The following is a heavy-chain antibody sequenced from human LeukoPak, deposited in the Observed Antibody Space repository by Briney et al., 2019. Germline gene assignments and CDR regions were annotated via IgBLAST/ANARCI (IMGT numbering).Heavy chain of an antibody. V-gene: IGHV4-59*01. D-gene: IGHD1-26*01. CDR3: ARDHRGSYPPDHYFYYGLDV. CDR2: IYYSGST. Sequence: SETLSLTCTVSGGSISSYYWSWIRQPPGKGLEWIGYIYYSGSTNYNPSLKSRVTISVDTSKNQFSLKLSSVTAADTAVYYCARDHRGSYPPDHYFYYGLDVWGQGTTVTVSS. CDR1: GGSISSYY. J-gene: IGHJ6*02.